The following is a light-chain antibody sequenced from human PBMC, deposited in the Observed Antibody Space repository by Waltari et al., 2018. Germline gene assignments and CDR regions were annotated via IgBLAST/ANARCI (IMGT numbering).Light chain of an antibody. CDR1: QSVNNF. V-gene: IGKV3-11*01. CDR3: QQRSNLLT. J-gene: IGKJ4*01. Sequence: EVVLTQTPATLSLSPGERATLSCRASQSVNNFVGWYQQKSGQAPRLRIYDASNRAAGIPARFSVSGSGTEFTLTITSLEPEDFAIYYCQQRSNLLTFGGGTKVEIK. CDR2: DAS.